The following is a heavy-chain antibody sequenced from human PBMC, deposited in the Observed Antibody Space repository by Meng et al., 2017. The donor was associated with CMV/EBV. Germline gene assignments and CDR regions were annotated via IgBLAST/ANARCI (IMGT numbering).Heavy chain of an antibody. CDR2: IYSGGSA. CDR3: ARDGSRLTRSYYYYGMDV. D-gene: IGHD1-1*01. J-gene: IGHJ6*02. V-gene: IGHV3-53*01. Sequence: GGSLRPSCAASGFTVTSNYMSWVRQAPGKGLGWVSAIYSGGSAYFADSVKGRFTISRDNSKNTVFLQMNSLRAEDTAVYYCARDGSRLTRSYYYYGMDVWGQGTTVTVSS. CDR1: GFTVTSNY.